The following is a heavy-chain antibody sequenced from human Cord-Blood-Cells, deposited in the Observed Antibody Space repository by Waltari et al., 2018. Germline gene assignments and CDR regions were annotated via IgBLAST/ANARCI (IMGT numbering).Heavy chain of an antibody. CDR2: IWYDGCDK. J-gene: IGHJ4*02. D-gene: IGHD6-13*01. CDR1: GFTFSSYA. Sequence: QVQLVESGGGVVQPGRSLRLACAASGFTFSSYAMHWVRQAPGKGLEWVAVIWYDGCDKYYADSVKGRFTSTIDNSKTTLYLQMNSLRAEDTAVDYCATPAYSSSWYVDDWGQGTLVTVSS. V-gene: IGHV3-33*01. CDR3: ATPAYSSSWYVDD.